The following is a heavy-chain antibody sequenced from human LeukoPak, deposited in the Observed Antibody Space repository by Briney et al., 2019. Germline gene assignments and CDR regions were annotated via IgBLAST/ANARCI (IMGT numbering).Heavy chain of an antibody. CDR3: ARHDSRLTSARGGYFDY. J-gene: IGHJ4*02. D-gene: IGHD3-10*01. V-gene: IGHV4-39*01. CDR2: IYYSGST. Sequence: PSETLSLTCSVSGGSISTTNYYWAWIRQPPGKGLEWIGSIYYSGSTYYSPSLKSRVTISVDTSKDQFSLKLSSVTAADTAAYYCARHDSRLTSARGGYFDYWGQGTLVTV. CDR1: GGSISTTNYY.